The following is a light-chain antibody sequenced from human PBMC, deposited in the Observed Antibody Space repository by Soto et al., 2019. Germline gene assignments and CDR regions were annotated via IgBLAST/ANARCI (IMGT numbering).Light chain of an antibody. V-gene: IGKV1-39*01. CDR1: QSISRH. J-gene: IGKJ3*01. Sequence: DIQSTQSPSSLSASLGDRVTITCRASQSISRHLNWYQQKPGKAPRLLIYAASSLQSGVPSRFSGSGSGTDFILTITSLQPEDFATYYCQQTYNMPRTFGPGTKVDIK. CDR3: QQTYNMPRT. CDR2: AAS.